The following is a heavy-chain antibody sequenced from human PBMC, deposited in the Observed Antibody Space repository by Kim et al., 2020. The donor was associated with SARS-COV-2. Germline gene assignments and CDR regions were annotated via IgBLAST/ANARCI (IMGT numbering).Heavy chain of an antibody. V-gene: IGHV4-4*07. D-gene: IGHD3-10*01. CDR2: T. J-gene: IGHJ4*02. Sequence: TNYNPSLKCRVTVSVDTSKSPFSLKLSSVTAADTAVYYCATLAGGYSFDYWGQGTLVTVSS. CDR3: ATLAGGYSFDY.